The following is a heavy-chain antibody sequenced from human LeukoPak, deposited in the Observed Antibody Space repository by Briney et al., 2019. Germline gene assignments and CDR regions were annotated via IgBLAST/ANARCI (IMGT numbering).Heavy chain of an antibody. CDR3: AKVLWDIVVVVAAQNWFDP. D-gene: IGHD2-15*01. Sequence: GGSLRLSCAASGFTFSSYAMSWVCQAPGKGLEWVSAISGSGGSTYYADSVKGRFTISRDNSKNTLYLQMNSLRAEDTAVYYCAKVLWDIVVVVAAQNWFDPWGQGTLVTVSS. J-gene: IGHJ5*02. CDR1: GFTFSSYA. V-gene: IGHV3-23*01. CDR2: ISGSGGST.